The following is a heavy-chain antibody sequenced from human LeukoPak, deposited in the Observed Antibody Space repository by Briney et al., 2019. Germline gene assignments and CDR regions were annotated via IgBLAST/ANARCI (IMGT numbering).Heavy chain of an antibody. D-gene: IGHD2-15*01. Sequence: GASVKVSCKVSGYTLTELSMHWVRQAPGKGLEWMGGFDPEDGETIYAQKFQGRVTMTEDTSTDTAYMELSSLRSEDMAVYYCARDRGGYCSGGSCYGGYWFDPWGQGTLVTVSS. J-gene: IGHJ5*02. CDR3: ARDRGGYCSGGSCYGGYWFDP. V-gene: IGHV1-24*01. CDR1: GYTLTELS. CDR2: FDPEDGET.